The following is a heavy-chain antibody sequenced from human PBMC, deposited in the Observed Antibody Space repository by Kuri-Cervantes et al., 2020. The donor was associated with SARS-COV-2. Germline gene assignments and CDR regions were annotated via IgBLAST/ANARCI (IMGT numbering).Heavy chain of an antibody. Sequence: SETLSLTCTVSGGPIRSSSYYWGWIRQPPGKGLEWIGSIYYSGSTYYNPSLKSRVTVSVDTSKNQFSLKLSSVTAADTAVYYCARQSVTIFGVVTTGDAFDIWGQGTMVTVSS. CDR1: GGPIRSSSYY. CDR2: IYYSGST. D-gene: IGHD3-3*01. V-gene: IGHV4-39*01. J-gene: IGHJ3*02. CDR3: ARQSVTIFGVVTTGDAFDI.